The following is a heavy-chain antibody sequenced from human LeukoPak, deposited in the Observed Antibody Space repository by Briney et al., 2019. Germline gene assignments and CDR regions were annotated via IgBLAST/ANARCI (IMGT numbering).Heavy chain of an antibody. CDR2: IYYSGST. D-gene: IGHD4-17*01. CDR1: GGSISSGSYY. J-gene: IGHJ6*03. CDR3: ARVYGDYFGGVYYYMDV. Sequence: SETLSLTCTVSGGSISSGSYYWSWIRQPPGKGLEWIGYIYYSGSTNYNPSLKSRVTISVDTFKNQFSLKLSSVTAADTAVYYCARVYGDYFGGVYYYMDVWGKGTTVTVSS. V-gene: IGHV4-61*01.